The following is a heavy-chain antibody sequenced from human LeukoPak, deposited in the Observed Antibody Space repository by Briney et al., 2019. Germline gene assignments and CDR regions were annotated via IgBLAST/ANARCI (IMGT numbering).Heavy chain of an antibody. CDR3: ARVDSDVLQFLEWLPQLDY. J-gene: IGHJ4*02. Sequence: PGGSLRLSCAASGFTFSSYSMNWVRQAPGKGLEWVSSISSSSSYIYYADSVKGRFTISRDNAKNSLYLQMNSLRAEDTAVYYCARVDSDVLQFLEWLPQLDYWGQGTLVTVSS. CDR2: ISSSSSYI. CDR1: GFTFSSYS. V-gene: IGHV3-21*01. D-gene: IGHD3-3*01.